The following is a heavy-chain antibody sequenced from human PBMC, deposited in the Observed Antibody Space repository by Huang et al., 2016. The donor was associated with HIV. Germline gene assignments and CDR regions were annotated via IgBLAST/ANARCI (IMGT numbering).Heavy chain of an antibody. Sequence: QVQLVQSGAEVKKPGASVTISCKASGFSILIYYIHWVRQAPGQGLEGMGIVNPSGGGADYAQKFKGRVTMTRDTSTRTLYMELSSLRSEDTAVYYCAREGITPSGTEVSGFDFWGQGTPVSVSS. J-gene: IGHJ5*01. CDR1: GFSILIYY. D-gene: IGHD6-13*01. V-gene: IGHV1-46*03. CDR3: AREGITPSGTEVSGFDF. CDR2: VNPSGGGA.